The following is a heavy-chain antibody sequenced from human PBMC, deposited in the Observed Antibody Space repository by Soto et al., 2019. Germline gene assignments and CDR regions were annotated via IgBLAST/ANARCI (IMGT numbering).Heavy chain of an antibody. V-gene: IGHV1-69*13. CDR1: GGTFSSYA. Sequence: EASVKVSCKASGGTFSSYAISWVRQAPGQGLEWMGGIIPIFGTANYAQKFQGRVTITADESTSTAYMELSSLRSEDTAVYYCARVPIVGATIYYGMDVWGQGTTVTVSS. CDR2: IIPIFGTA. CDR3: ARVPIVGATIYYGMDV. D-gene: IGHD1-26*01. J-gene: IGHJ6*02.